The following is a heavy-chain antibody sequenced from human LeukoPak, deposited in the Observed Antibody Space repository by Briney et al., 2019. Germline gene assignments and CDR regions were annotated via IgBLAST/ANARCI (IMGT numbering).Heavy chain of an antibody. Sequence: GGSLRLSCAASGFTVSSNYMSRVRQAPGKGLEWVSSISSSSSYIYYADSVKGRFTISRDNAKNSLYLQMNSLRAEDTAVYYCARDRAAAGNYWGQGTLVTVSS. CDR2: ISSSSSYI. J-gene: IGHJ4*02. CDR3: ARDRAAAGNY. D-gene: IGHD6-13*01. CDR1: GFTVSSNY. V-gene: IGHV3-21*01.